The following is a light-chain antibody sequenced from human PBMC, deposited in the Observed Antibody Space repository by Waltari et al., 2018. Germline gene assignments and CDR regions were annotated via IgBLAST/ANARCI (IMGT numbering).Light chain of an antibody. CDR3: QGWDANTDPGV. J-gene: IGLJ1*01. CDR1: NIESKS. V-gene: IGLV3-21*01. CDR2: YDN. Sequence: SYVLTQPPSVSVAPGETARITCGGNNIESKSVHWYRQRPGQAPVVGISYDNERAAGIRERFCGCNSGNTATLAISRVEAGDEADYYWQGWDANTDPGVFGTGTEVTVL.